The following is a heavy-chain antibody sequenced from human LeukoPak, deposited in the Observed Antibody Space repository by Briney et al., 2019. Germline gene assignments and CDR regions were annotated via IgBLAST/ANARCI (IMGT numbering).Heavy chain of an antibody. Sequence: PGRSLRLSCSGSGFTFGDHAMSWVRQAPGKGLEWVGFIRSKAYRRTTEYAASVKGRFSISRDDSASIAYLQMNSLKTEDTAVYYCARGPIQLWIHNAMDVWGQGTTVTVSS. CDR2: IRSKAYRRTT. V-gene: IGHV3-49*04. CDR3: ARGPIQLWIHNAMDV. J-gene: IGHJ6*02. D-gene: IGHD5-24*01. CDR1: GFTFGDHA.